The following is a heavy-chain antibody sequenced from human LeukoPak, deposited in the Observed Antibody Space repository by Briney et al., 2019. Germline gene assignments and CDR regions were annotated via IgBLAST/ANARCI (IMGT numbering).Heavy chain of an antibody. CDR2: IIPIFGTA. V-gene: IGHV1-69*13. CDR3: ARDPGGGMGGLAFTLGY. Sequence: APVKVSCKASGGTFSSYAISWVRQAPGQGLEWMGGIIPIFGTANYAQKFQGRVTITADESTSTAYMELSSLRSEDTAVYYCARDPGGGMGGLAFTLGYWGQGTLVTVSS. CDR1: GGTFSSYA. D-gene: IGHD1-26*01. J-gene: IGHJ4*02.